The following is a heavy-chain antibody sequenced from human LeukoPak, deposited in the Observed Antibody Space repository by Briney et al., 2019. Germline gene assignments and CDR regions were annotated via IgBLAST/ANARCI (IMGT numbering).Heavy chain of an antibody. D-gene: IGHD3-16*01. V-gene: IGHV3-30*03. CDR2: ISYDGSNK. CDR3: ARGVRH. Sequence: GGSLRLSCAASGFTFSSYSMNWVRQAPGKGLEWVAVISYDGSNKYYADSVKGRFTISRDNSKNTLYLQMNSLRAEDTAVYYCARGVRHWGQGTLVTVSS. CDR1: GFTFSSYS. J-gene: IGHJ4*02.